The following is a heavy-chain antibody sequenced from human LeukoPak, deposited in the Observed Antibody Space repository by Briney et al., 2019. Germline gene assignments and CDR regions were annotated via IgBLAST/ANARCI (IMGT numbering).Heavy chain of an antibody. J-gene: IGHJ6*02. CDR2: ITDSDSGT. D-gene: IGHD6-13*01. Sequence: GGSLRLSCGASGFTLSGYWMTWVRQAPGKGLEWVSAITDSDSGTYYADSVKGRFTISRDNSKNTLYLQMNSLRAEDTAVYYCAKAYGYSSSWTSNYYFYGLDVWGQGTTVTVSS. V-gene: IGHV3-23*01. CDR3: AKAYGYSSSWTSNYYFYGLDV. CDR1: GFTLSGYW.